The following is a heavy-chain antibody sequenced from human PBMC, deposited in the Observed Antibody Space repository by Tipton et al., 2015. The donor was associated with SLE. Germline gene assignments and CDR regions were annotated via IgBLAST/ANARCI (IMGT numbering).Heavy chain of an antibody. V-gene: IGHV3-33*03. Sequence: RSLRLSCAASGFTFSSYGIHWVRQAPGKGLEWVAVTWYDGTNEHYADSVKGRFTISRDNAKKSLSLHMNSLRTEDTAVYYCASNYDFGSAIPYWGQGTLVAVSA. CDR1: GFTFSSYG. CDR3: ASNYDFGSAIPY. J-gene: IGHJ4*02. D-gene: IGHD3-3*01. CDR2: TWYDGTNE.